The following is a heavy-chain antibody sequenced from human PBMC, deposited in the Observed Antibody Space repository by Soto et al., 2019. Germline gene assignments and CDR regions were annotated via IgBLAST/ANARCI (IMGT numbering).Heavy chain of an antibody. CDR2: IYHSGST. Sequence: PSETLSLTCAVSGYSISSGYYWGWIRQPPGKGLEWIGSIYHSGSTYYNPSLKSRVTISVDTSKNQFSLKLSSVTAADTAVYYCARTRYYDSSGVSWFDPWGQGTLVTVS. J-gene: IGHJ5*02. D-gene: IGHD3-22*01. CDR3: ARTRYYDSSGVSWFDP. CDR1: GYSISSGYY. V-gene: IGHV4-38-2*01.